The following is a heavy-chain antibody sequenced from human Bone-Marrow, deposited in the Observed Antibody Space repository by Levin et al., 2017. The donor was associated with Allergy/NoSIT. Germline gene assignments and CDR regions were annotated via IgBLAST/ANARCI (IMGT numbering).Heavy chain of an antibody. CDR3: TRDGSIVSVTGLLDY. D-gene: IGHD2-21*02. J-gene: IGHJ4*02. V-gene: IGHV1-18*01. CDR2: ISGYNGKT. Sequence: ASVKVSCKASGYTFTSYGFNWVRQAPGQGLEWMGWISGYNGKTEYSPRFQGRVTMTIDRSTTTVYMELRNLKSDDTAVYYCTRDGSIVSVTGLLDYWGQGTLVTVSS. CDR1: GYTFTSYG.